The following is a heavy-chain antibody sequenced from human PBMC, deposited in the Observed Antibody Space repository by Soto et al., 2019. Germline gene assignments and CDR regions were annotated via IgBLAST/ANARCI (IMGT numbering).Heavy chain of an antibody. Sequence: EVQLVESGGGVVQPGGSLRLSCAASGFAFSNHWMHWFRQAPGKGLVWVSRIRPDGSGSNYADSVQGRFAISRDNAQNTVYLQMNSQRVEDTALYYCSRDLVAGSGSCDSWGQGTLVTVSS. D-gene: IGHD3-10*01. CDR3: SRDLVAGSGSCDS. CDR1: GFAFSNHW. V-gene: IGHV3-74*01. CDR2: IRPDGSGS. J-gene: IGHJ4*02.